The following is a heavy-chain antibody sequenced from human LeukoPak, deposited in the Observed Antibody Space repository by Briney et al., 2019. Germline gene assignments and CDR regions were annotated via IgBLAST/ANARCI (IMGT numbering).Heavy chain of an antibody. CDR1: GFTVSSNY. V-gene: IGHV3-66*01. CDR3: ARDRPTGNFDY. D-gene: IGHD3-9*01. Sequence: GGSLRLSCAASGFTVSSNYMSWVCPAPGKGLEWVSVIYSSGSTYYADSVKGRFTISRDNSKNTLYLQMNSLRDEDTAVYYCARDRPTGNFDYWGQGTLVTVSS. CDR2: IYSSGST. J-gene: IGHJ4*02.